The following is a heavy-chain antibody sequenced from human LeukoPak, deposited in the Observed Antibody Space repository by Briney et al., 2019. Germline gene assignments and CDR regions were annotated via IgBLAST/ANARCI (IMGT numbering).Heavy chain of an antibody. D-gene: IGHD6-19*01. J-gene: IGHJ4*02. CDR2: IYYSGST. CDR1: GGSISSSSYY. CDR3: ARDLGSIAVAGLDY. Sequence: KSSETLSLTCSVSGGSISSSSYYWGWIRQPPGKGLEWIGSIYYSGSTYYNPSLKSRVTISVDTSKNQFSLKLSSVTAADTAVYYCARDLGSIAVAGLDYWGQGTLVTVSS. V-gene: IGHV4-39*07.